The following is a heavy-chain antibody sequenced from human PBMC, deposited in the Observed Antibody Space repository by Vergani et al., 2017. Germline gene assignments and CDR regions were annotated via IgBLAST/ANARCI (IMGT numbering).Heavy chain of an antibody. V-gene: IGHV1-3*01. J-gene: IGHJ2*01. CDR2: INAGNGNT. CDR3: ARDLLSSRRLWYFDL. Sequence: QVQLVQSGAEVKKPGASVKVSCKASGYTFTSYAMHWVRQAPGQRLEWMGWINAGNGNTKYSQKFQGRVTITRDTSASTAYMELSSLRSEDTAVYYCARDLLSSRRLWYFDLWGRGTLVTVSS. CDR1: GYTFTSYA. D-gene: IGHD3-10*01.